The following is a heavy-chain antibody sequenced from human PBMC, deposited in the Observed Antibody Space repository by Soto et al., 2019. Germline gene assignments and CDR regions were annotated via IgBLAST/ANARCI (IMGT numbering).Heavy chain of an antibody. Sequence: ASVKVSCNASGYTFTSYGISWVRPAPGQGLEWMGWLSAYNGNTNYAQKLQGRVTMTTDTFTSTAYMELRSLRSDDTAVYYCARDSLSRNYYESSGSWFDPGGQGTLVTVSS. D-gene: IGHD3-22*01. CDR3: ARDSLSRNYYESSGSWFDP. V-gene: IGHV1-18*01. J-gene: IGHJ5*02. CDR2: LSAYNGNT. CDR1: GYTFTSYG.